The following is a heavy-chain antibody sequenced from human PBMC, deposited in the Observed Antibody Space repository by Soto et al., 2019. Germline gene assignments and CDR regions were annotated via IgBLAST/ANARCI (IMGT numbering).Heavy chain of an antibody. CDR3: ARLAYSSSWYALEYFQH. J-gene: IGHJ1*01. D-gene: IGHD6-13*01. V-gene: IGHV5-51*01. CDR2: IYPGDSDT. Sequence: PGESLKISCKGSGYSFTSYWIGWVRQMPGKGLEWMGIIYPGDSDTRYSPYFQGQVTISADKSISTAYLQWSSLKASDTAMYYCARLAYSSSWYALEYFQHWGQGTLVTVSS. CDR1: GYSFTSYW.